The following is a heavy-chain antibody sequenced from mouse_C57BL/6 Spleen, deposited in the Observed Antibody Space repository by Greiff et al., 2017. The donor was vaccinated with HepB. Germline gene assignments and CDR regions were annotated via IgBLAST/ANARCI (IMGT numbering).Heavy chain of an antibody. V-gene: IGHV1-78*01. CDR1: GYTFTDHT. J-gene: IGHJ2*01. Sequence: VQLQQSDAELVKPGASVKISCKASGYTFTDHTIHWMKQRPEQGLEWIGYIYPRDGSTKYNEKFKGKATLTADKSSSTAYMQLHSLTSEDSAVYFCARRDYDYDGVYFDYWGQGTTLTVSS. D-gene: IGHD2-4*01. CDR2: IYPRDGST. CDR3: ARRDYDYDGVYFDY.